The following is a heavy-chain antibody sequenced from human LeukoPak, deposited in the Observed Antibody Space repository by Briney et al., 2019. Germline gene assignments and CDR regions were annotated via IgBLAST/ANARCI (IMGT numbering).Heavy chain of an antibody. CDR3: ARGFDY. CDR1: GFTFSTYS. CDR2: ISPSGSTI. J-gene: IGHJ4*02. Sequence: GGSLRLSCAASGFTFSTYSMNWVRQAPGKGLEWLSYISPSGSTIHYADSVKGRFTISRDNAKNSLYLQMNSLRAEDTAVYYCARGFDYWGQGTLVTVSS. V-gene: IGHV3-48*04.